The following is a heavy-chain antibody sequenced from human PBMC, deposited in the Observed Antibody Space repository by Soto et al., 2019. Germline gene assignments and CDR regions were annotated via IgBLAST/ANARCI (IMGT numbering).Heavy chain of an antibody. V-gene: IGHV4-31*03. Sequence: PSETLSLTCTVSGGSITTGGYYWSWIRQLPGKGLEWIGPRYYSESTYYNPSLKSRVSIPLDTSKNQFSLKLSFVTAADTAMYYCARTKCSGGSCYSWSLEYWGQGTPVTVSS. CDR2: RYYSEST. J-gene: IGHJ4*02. D-gene: IGHD2-15*01. CDR3: ARTKCSGGSCYSWSLEY. CDR1: GGSITTGGYY.